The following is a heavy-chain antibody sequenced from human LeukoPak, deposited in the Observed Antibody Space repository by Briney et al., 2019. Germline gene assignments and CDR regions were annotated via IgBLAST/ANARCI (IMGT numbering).Heavy chain of an antibody. CDR1: GFSFDDYA. CDR2: ISYDGSNK. J-gene: IGHJ4*02. CDR3: ARDTRGARDNYFDY. D-gene: IGHD3-16*01. Sequence: PGRSLRLSCAASGFSFDDYAMHWVRQAPGKGLEWVAVISYDGSNKYYADSVKGRFTISRDNSKNTLYLQMNSLRAEDTAVYYCARDTRGARDNYFDYWGQGTLVTVSS. V-gene: IGHV3-30-3*01.